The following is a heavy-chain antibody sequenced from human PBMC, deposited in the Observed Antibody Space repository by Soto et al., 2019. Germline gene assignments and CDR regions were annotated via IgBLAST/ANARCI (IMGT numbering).Heavy chain of an antibody. CDR2: SIPNFDTP. V-gene: IGHV1-69*01. CDR3: AVAMVREILIFESSGMHV. CDR1: GGSFNNYA. Sequence: QVHLVQSGAEVKKPGSSVKVSCKTSGGSFNNYAVSWVRQAPGQGLEWMGGSIPNFDTPNSAQKFQDRVTIIADEATSTVYMELRSLRSNDTAVYYCAVAMVREILIFESSGMHVWGQGTTVIVSS. J-gene: IGHJ6*02. D-gene: IGHD3-10*01.